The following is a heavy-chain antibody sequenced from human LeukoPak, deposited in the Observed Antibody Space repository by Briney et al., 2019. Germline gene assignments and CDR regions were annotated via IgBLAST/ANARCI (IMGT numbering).Heavy chain of an antibody. CDR1: GYSISSGYY. J-gene: IGHJ4*02. CDR3: ARGSTWSLAY. CDR2: IYHSGST. V-gene: IGHV4-38-2*02. Sequence: SETLSLTCTVSGYSISSGYYWGWIRQPPGKGLEWIGSIYHSGSTYYNPSLKSRVTISVDTSKNQFSLRLSSVTAADTAVYYCARGSTWSLAYWGQGTLVTVSS. D-gene: IGHD2-15*01.